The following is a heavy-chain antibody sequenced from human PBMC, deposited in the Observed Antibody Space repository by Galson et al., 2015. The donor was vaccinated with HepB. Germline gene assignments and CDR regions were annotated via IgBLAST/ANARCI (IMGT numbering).Heavy chain of an antibody. V-gene: IGHV3-9*01. CDR1: GFNFDDYA. J-gene: IGHJ4*02. D-gene: IGHD1-26*01. Sequence: SLRLSCAVSGFNFDDYAMHWVRQTPGKGLEWVSAISWNSGSRVYADSVKGRFTISRDNAKNSLYLQMNSLRAEDTAVYYCARVGGWGELLLDYWGQGTLVTVSS. CDR3: ARVGGWGELLLDY. CDR2: ISWNSGSR.